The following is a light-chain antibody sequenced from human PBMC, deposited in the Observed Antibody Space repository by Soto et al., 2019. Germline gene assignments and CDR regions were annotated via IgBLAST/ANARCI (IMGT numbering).Light chain of an antibody. CDR2: DVR. CDR1: SSDFGGYSF. Sequence: QSALTQPPSVSGSPGQSVTISCSGTSSDFGGYSFVSWYQQHPGNTPKLIIYDVRNRPSGVPDRFSGSKSGNTTSLTISGLQAEDEADYYCCSYAGTYSVIFGGGTKVTVL. V-gene: IGLV2-11*01. J-gene: IGLJ2*01. CDR3: CSYAGTYSVI.